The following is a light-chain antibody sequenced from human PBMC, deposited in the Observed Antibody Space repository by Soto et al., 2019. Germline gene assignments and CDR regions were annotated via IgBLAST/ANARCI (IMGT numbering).Light chain of an antibody. CDR3: WSYAGSGTYV. V-gene: IGLV2-23*02. Sequence: QSALTQAASVSGSPRQSITISFTGKSGDVGCYTLVSWYQPHPGQAPRVLIFDVSKRKSGVSNCFSGSKSGNTASLTTSGLQAEDESEYYCWSYAGSGTYVFGSRTXV. CDR1: SGDVGCYTL. J-gene: IGLJ1*01. CDR2: DVS.